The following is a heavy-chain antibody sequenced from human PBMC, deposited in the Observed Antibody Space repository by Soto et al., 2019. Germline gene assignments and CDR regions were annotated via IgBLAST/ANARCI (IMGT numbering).Heavy chain of an antibody. CDR1: GDSISSYY. Sequence: QVQLQESGPGLVKPSETLSLTCAVSGDSISSYYCMWIRQPPGKGLESIGYLYYGRSANYNPSLKRRVTLSVDTSTNQCSLTLSSMTATDTAVYYCALRSMAVVPEYWGQGTLVTVSS. V-gene: IGHV4-59*01. D-gene: IGHD3-22*01. J-gene: IGHJ4*02. CDR2: LYYGRSA. CDR3: ALRSMAVVPEY.